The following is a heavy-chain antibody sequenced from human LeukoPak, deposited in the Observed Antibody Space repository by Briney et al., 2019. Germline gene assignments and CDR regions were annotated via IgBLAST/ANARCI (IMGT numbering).Heavy chain of an antibody. V-gene: IGHV3-21*01. Sequence: PGGSLRLSCTVSGFTFSSYSMNWVRQAPGKGLEWVSSISSSSSYIYYADSVKGRFTISRDNAKNSLYLQMNSLRAEDTAVYYCARFKVKAHWVDYWGQGTLVTVSS. CDR1: GFTFSSYS. CDR3: ARFKVKAHWVDY. CDR2: ISSSSSYI. J-gene: IGHJ4*02. D-gene: IGHD3-16*01.